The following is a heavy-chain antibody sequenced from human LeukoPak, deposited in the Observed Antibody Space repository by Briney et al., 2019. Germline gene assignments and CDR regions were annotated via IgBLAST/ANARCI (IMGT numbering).Heavy chain of an antibody. Sequence: GRSLRLSCAASGFPFSDYGMYWVRQAPGKGLEWVAVIAYDGNNTYYGDSVRGRFTISRDNSKKMVYLEMNSLRVEGTAVYYCAKTGMLRRVGYLDVWGKGTAVIVSS. V-gene: IGHV3-30*18. CDR1: GFPFSDYG. CDR2: IAYDGNNT. CDR3: AKTGMLRRVGYLDV. J-gene: IGHJ6*04. D-gene: IGHD1-1*01.